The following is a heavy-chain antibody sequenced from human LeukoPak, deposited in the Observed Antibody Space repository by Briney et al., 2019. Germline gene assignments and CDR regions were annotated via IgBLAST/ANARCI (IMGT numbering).Heavy chain of an antibody. CDR1: GFTFSNYA. CDR3: ARGGWVSSDAFDV. Sequence: GGSLRLSCAASGFTFSNYAVSWVRQAPGKGLDWVPVISGPGTSTSYGNSVKGRFTISRDNSKNTVFLQMNSLRAEDTAVYYCARGGWVSSDAFDVWGQGTMVTVSS. V-gene: IGHV3-23*01. J-gene: IGHJ3*01. CDR2: ISGPGTST. D-gene: IGHD5/OR15-5a*01.